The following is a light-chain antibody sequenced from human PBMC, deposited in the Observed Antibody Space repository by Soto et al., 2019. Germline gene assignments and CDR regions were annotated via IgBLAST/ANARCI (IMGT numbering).Light chain of an antibody. CDR3: HQYGSSPST. Sequence: DIVVTQSPGTLSLSPGERATLSCRASQSITSNYLAWYQQKPGQRHRLLIYRASYRATGIPDRFSGSASGTDFTLTISRLEPEDFAVYSCHQYGSSPSTFGQGTQVEIK. J-gene: IGKJ1*01. CDR1: QSITSNY. V-gene: IGKV3-20*01. CDR2: RAS.